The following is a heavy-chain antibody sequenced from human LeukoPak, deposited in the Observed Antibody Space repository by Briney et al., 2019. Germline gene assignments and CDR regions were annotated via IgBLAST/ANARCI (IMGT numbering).Heavy chain of an antibody. CDR3: ARAKQVAYYYYYMDV. D-gene: IGHD6-6*01. Sequence: PSETLSLTCAVYGGSFRDYYWSWIRQTPGKGLQWIGGIKYSGSTDYNPSLKSRVTMSIDTSKNQFSLKLSSVTAADTAVYYCARAKQVAYYYYYMDVWGKGTTVTVSS. V-gene: IGHV4-34*01. CDR2: IKYSGST. J-gene: IGHJ6*03. CDR1: GGSFRDYY.